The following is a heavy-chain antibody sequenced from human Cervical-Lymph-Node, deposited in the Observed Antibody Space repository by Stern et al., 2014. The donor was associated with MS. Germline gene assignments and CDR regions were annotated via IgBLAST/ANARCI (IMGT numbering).Heavy chain of an antibody. V-gene: IGHV1-3*01. CDR2: INAGNGNT. D-gene: IGHD6-19*01. J-gene: IGHJ4*02. CDR3: ARVGHSSGWYGLDY. Sequence: QVQLVQSGAEVKKPGASVKVSCKASGYTFTSYAMHWVRQATGQRLEWMGWINAGNGNTKYSQKFQGRVTITRDTSASTAYMELSSLRSEDTAVYYCARVGHSSGWYGLDYWGQGTLVTVSS. CDR1: GYTFTSYA.